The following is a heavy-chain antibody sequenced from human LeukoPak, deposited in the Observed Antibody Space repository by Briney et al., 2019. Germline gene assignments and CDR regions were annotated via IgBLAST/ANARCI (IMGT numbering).Heavy chain of an antibody. D-gene: IGHD6-13*01. CDR3: ARVSSSWPPYYFDY. V-gene: IGHV3-7*01. CDR2: IKPDGSDK. J-gene: IGHJ4*02. Sequence: GGSLRLSCAASGFTFSSYWMSWVRQAPGKGLEWVANIKPDGSDKYYVDSVKGPFTISRDNAKNTLSLQMSSLRAEDTAVYYCARVSSSWPPYYFDYWGQETLVTVSS. CDR1: GFTFSSYW.